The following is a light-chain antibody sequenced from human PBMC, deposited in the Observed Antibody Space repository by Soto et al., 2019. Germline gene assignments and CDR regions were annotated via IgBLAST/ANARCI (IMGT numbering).Light chain of an antibody. CDR2: EVS. CDR3: MQGIHWPPT. CDR1: ETLVYSDGNTY. J-gene: IGKJ3*01. V-gene: IGKV2-30*01. Sequence: DVVMTQSPLSLSVTLGQSASISCRSSETLVYSDGNTYLTWFHQRPGQSPRRLIFEVSKRDSGVPDRLSGSGSDTDFTLKITRVEPDDVGFYFCMQGIHWPPTFGPGTKLDIK.